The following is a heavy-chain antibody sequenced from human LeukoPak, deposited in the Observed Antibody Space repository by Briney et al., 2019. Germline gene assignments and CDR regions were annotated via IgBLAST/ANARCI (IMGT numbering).Heavy chain of an antibody. D-gene: IGHD3-22*01. J-gene: IGHJ3*02. Sequence: SETLSLTCAVSGGSISSSNWWSWVRQPPGKGLEWIGEIYHSGTANYNPSLKSRVTISVDKSKNQFSLKLSSVTAADTAVYYCARNSYDSSGYYSPDVFDIWGQGTMVTVSS. V-gene: IGHV4-4*02. CDR2: IYHSGTA. CDR1: GGSISSSNW. CDR3: ARNSYDSSGYYSPDVFDI.